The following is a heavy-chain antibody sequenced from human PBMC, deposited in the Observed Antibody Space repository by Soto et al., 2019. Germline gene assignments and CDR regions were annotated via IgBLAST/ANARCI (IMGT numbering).Heavy chain of an antibody. Sequence: PSDALSLTCTVSGVSITSGAYYWILIRQHPGKGLEWIGYIYYSGNTFYNPSLKSRVTISLDTSKNQFSLKLSSVTAADTAVYYCPRAMGDGSGSYWWLDQGGQGTLHKISS. CDR3: PRAMGDGSGSYWWLDQ. J-gene: IGHJ4*02. D-gene: IGHD3-10*01. V-gene: IGHV4-31*03. CDR2: IYYSGNT. CDR1: GVSITSGAYY.